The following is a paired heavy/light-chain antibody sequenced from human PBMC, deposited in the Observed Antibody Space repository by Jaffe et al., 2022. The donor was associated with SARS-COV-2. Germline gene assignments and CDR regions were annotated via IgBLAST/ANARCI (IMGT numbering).Light chain of an antibody. CDR2: DVS. V-gene: IGLV2-14*03. Sequence: QSALTQPASVSGSPGQSITISCTGTSSDVGGFNYVSWYQQHPGKAPKLMIYDVSNRPSGVSNRFSGSKSGNTASLTISGLQAEDEADYYCSSYTNTNTRVFGGGTKLTVL. J-gene: IGLJ3*02. CDR1: SSDVGGFNY. CDR3: SSYTNTNTRV.
Heavy chain of an antibody. CDR2: ISYDGSDK. D-gene: IGHD5-12*01. CDR3: ARDLSGSTLIDY. J-gene: IGHJ4*02. CDR1: GFTFSSYA. Sequence: QVQLVESGGGVVQPGRSLRLSCAASGFTFSSYAMHWVRQAPGKGLEWVTLISYDGSDKYYADSVKGRFTISRDNSKNTLYLQMNSLRAEDTAVYYCARDLSGSTLIDYWGQGTLVTVSS. V-gene: IGHV3-30*04.